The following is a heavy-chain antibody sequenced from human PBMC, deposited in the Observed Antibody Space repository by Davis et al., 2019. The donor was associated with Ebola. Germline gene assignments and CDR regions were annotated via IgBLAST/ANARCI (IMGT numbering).Heavy chain of an antibody. J-gene: IGHJ5*02. CDR3: AREVYYYDSSGYYFGWFDP. V-gene: IGHV4-34*01. CDR2: ITHGGST. D-gene: IGHD3-22*01. Sequence: SETLSLTCAVYGGSFSGHYWSWIRQPPGKGLEWIGEITHGGSTNYSPSLKSRVTMSVDTSKNQFSLKLSSVTAADTAVYYCAREVYYYDSSGYYFGWFDPWGQGTLVTVSS. CDR1: GGSFSGHY.